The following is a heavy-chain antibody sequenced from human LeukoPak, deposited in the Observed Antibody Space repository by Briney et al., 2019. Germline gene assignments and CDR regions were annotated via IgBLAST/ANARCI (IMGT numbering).Heavy chain of an antibody. CDR1: GFNFRAYA. CDR2: ISGSGGTT. V-gene: IGHV3-23*01. J-gene: IGHJ3*02. D-gene: IGHD5-12*01. Sequence: PGGSVRLSCAASGFNFRAYAMTWVRQAPGKGLDWVSGISGSGGTTYYADSVRGRFTISRDNSKNTVYLQLNNLTGEDTSVYYCAKDGVATQHALDIWGHGTMDTVSS. CDR3: AKDGVATQHALDI.